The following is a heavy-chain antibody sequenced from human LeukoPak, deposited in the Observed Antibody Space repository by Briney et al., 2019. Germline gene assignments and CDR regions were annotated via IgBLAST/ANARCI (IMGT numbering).Heavy chain of an antibody. J-gene: IGHJ4*02. V-gene: IGHV1-69*06. CDR1: GGTFSSYA. CDR3: ARSSIIAAAGPYYFDY. CDR2: IIPIFGTA. D-gene: IGHD6-13*01. Sequence: SVKVSCKASGGTFSSYAISWVRQAPGQGLEWMGGIIPIFGTANYAQKFQGRVTITADKSTTTAYMELSNLRSEDTAVYYCARSSIIAAAGPYYFDYWGQGTLVTVSS.